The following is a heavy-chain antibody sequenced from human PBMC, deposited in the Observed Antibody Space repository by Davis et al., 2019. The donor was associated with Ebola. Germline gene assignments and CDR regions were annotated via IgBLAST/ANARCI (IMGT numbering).Heavy chain of an antibody. CDR1: GGSVSSGGYS. D-gene: IGHD3-16*01. CDR3: ARVATFLGDASDI. CDR2: YYYTGNT. J-gene: IGHJ3*02. V-gene: IGHV4-30-4*07. Sequence: MPSETLSLTCTVSGGSVSSGGYSWSWIRQPPGKGLEWIGYYYYTGNTYYNPSLKSRVTISIDTSKNQFSLRLTSVTAADTAVYFCARVATFLGDASDIWGQGTMVIVSS.